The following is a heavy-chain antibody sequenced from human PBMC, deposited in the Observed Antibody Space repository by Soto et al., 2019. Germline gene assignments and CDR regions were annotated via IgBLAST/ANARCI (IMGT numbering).Heavy chain of an antibody. Sequence: GASVNVSWKASGYTFTGYYMHCVRQAPGQGLEWMGWINPNSGGTNYAQKFQGRVTMTRDTSISTAYMELSRLRSDDTAVYYCARGEVAGGYYFDYWGLGTLVTVSS. D-gene: IGHD6-19*01. J-gene: IGHJ4*02. CDR1: GYTFTGYY. CDR3: ARGEVAGGYYFDY. CDR2: INPNSGGT. V-gene: IGHV1-2*02.